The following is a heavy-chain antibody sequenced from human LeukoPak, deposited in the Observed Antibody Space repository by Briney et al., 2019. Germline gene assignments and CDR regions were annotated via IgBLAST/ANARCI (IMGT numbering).Heavy chain of an antibody. CDR1: GFTFSSYE. J-gene: IGHJ3*02. Sequence: GGSLRLSCAASGFTFSSYEMNWVRQAPGKGLEWVSYISSSSSTIYYADSVKGRFTISRDNAKNSLYLQMNSLRAEDTAVYYCARARGKLLQLFGLDAFDIWGQGTMVTVSS. CDR3: ARARGKLLQLFGLDAFDI. V-gene: IGHV3-48*01. D-gene: IGHD2-15*01. CDR2: ISSSSSTI.